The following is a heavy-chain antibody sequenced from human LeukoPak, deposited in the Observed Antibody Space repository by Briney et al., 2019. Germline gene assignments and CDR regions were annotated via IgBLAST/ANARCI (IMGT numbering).Heavy chain of an antibody. CDR2: ISDDGTFT. V-gene: IGHV3-30-3*01. CDR1: GFTFSNYA. CDR3: ARDPYRDAPDYFDY. J-gene: IGHJ4*02. Sequence: EGSRRLSCAASGFTFSNYAIHWVRQAPGKGLEWVAVISDDGTFTLYGDSVRGRFTISRDSSKNTLYLQMNSLRLEDTAVYYCARDPYRDAPDYFDYWGQGTLVTVSS.